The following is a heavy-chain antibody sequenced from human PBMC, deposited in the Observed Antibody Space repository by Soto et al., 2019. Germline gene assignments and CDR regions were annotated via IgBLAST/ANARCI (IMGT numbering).Heavy chain of an antibody. Sequence: GGSLRLSCVVSGFTFSSYAMHWVRQAPGKGLEYVSAISSNGYTFYANSVKGRFTISRDNSKNTVYLQMGSLRAEDMGVYYCATSPGNSSGWYDYWGQGTLVTVSS. V-gene: IGHV3-64*01. J-gene: IGHJ4*02. CDR3: ATSPGNSSGWYDY. D-gene: IGHD6-19*01. CDR2: ISSNGYT. CDR1: GFTFSSYA.